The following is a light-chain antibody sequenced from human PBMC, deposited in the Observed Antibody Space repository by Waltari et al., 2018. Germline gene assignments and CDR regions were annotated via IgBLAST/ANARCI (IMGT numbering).Light chain of an antibody. V-gene: IGKV3-11*01. CDR3: QQRKIWPPLT. J-gene: IGKJ4*01. CDR2: DAS. Sequence: ETVLTQSPATLSLSPGERATLSCRASQSVDNYLAWYQQKPGQAPRRLIYDASNRATGIPARFSGRGSGTDFTLTISSLEPEDFAVYYCQQRKIWPPLTFGGGTKVE. CDR1: QSVDNY.